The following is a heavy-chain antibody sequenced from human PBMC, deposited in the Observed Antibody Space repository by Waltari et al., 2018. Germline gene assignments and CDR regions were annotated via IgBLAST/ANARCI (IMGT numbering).Heavy chain of an antibody. CDR1: GFTFSSSW. V-gene: IGHV3-74*01. CDR3: ASAYYDILD. J-gene: IGHJ4*02. Sequence: EVQLEESGGGLVQPGGSLRLSCAASGFTFSSSWMHWVRQAPGKGLVCVSRINSYVSTISYADSLKGRFTISRDNAKNTLYLQMNSLSAEDTAVYYCASAYYDILDWGQGTLVTVSS. CDR2: INSYVSTI. D-gene: IGHD3-9*01.